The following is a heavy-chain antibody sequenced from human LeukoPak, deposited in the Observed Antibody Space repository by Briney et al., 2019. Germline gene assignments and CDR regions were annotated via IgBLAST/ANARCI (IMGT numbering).Heavy chain of an antibody. V-gene: IGHV3-30*04. CDR1: GFTFSSYA. D-gene: IGHD5-12*01. CDR2: ISYDGSNK. Sequence: GGSLRLSCAASGFTFSSYAMHWVRQAPGKGLEGVAVISYDGSNKYYADSVKGRFTISRDNSKNTLYLQMNSLRAEDTAVYYCARDGRLRPNYYYYGMDVWGKGTTVTVSS. CDR3: ARDGRLRPNYYYYGMDV. J-gene: IGHJ6*04.